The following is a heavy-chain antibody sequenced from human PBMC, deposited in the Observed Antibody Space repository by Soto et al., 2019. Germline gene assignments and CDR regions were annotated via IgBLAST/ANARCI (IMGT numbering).Heavy chain of an antibody. CDR3: ARIGGYNLGYYFDF. CDR2: ISSSGTTI. D-gene: IGHD5-12*01. J-gene: IGHJ4*02. V-gene: IGHV3-11*01. CDR1: GFTFSDHY. Sequence: QVQLVESGGGLVKPGGSPRLSCAASGFTFSDHYMTWIRQAPGKGLEWVSYISSSGTTIYYADSVKGRFTISRDNAENSLYLQMNSLRADDTAVYYCARIGGYNLGYYFDFWGPGTLVTVSS.